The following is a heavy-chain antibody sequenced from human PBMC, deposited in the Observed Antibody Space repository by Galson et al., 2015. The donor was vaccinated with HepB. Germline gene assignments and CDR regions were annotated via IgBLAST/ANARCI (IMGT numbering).Heavy chain of an antibody. J-gene: IGHJ6*03. CDR1: GFSLSTSGMC. V-gene: IGHV2-70*11. CDR3: ARDYYGGNSYYYYYMDV. D-gene: IGHD4-23*01. Sequence: ALVKPTQTLTLTCTFSGFSLSTSGMCVSWIRQPPGKALEWLARIDWDDDKYYSTSLKTRLTISKDTSKNQVVLTMTNMDPVDTATYYCARDYYGGNSYYYYYMDVWGKGTTVTVSS. CDR2: IDWDDDK.